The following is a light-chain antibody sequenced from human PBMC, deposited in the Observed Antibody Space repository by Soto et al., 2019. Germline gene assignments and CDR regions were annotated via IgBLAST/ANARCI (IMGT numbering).Light chain of an antibody. Sequence: QSVLTQPPSVSGAPGQSVTISCTGSSSNIVAGYEVHWYQQLPGTAPKLLIYGNIYRPSGVPDRFSGSKSGTSVSLAITGLQAEDEADYHCQSYDSSLSGVVFGGGTKVTVL. V-gene: IGLV1-40*01. CDR1: SSNIVAGYE. CDR3: QSYDSSLSGVV. J-gene: IGLJ2*01. CDR2: GNI.